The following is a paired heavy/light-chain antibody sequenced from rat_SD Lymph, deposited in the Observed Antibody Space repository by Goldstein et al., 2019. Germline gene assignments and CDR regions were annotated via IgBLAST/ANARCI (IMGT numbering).Light chain of an antibody. Sequence: DVVLTQTPSILSATIGQSVSISCRSSQSLLDSDGITYLYWFLQRPGQSPQRLIYLLSNLGSGVPNRFSGSGSGTDFTLKISGVEAEDLGVYYCMQATHAPLTFGSGTKLEIK. CDR1: QSLLDSDGITY. CDR2: LLS. V-gene: IGKV2S26*01. J-gene: IGKJ5*01. CDR3: MQATHAPLT.
Heavy chain of an antibody. J-gene: IGHJ4*01. CDR3: AREAGA. V-gene: IGHV5-34*01. Sequence: EVQLVESGGGLVQPGRSLKLSCLASGFTFSNYGMNWIRQAPGKGLEWVASISSSSSYIYYADTVKGRFTISRDNAKNTLYLQMTSLRSEDTALYYCAREAGAWGQGASVTVSS. CDR1: GFTFSNYG. CDR2: ISSSSSYI.